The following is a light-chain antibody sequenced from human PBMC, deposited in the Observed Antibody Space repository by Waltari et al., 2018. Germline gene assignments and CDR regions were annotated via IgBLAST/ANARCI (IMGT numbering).Light chain of an antibody. CDR2: WVF. J-gene: IGKJ2*01. CDR1: QSLVPVDGNTY. V-gene: IGKV2-30*02. Sequence: EVVMTQSPVSLSVTLGQAASISCKSSQSLVPVDGNTYLNWFHQRPGQSPRRLIYWVFTRDSGVPDRVSGSGSGTDFTLRISRVEAGDVGVYYCMQGTRWPYTFGQGTQLDIK. CDR3: MQGTRWPYT.